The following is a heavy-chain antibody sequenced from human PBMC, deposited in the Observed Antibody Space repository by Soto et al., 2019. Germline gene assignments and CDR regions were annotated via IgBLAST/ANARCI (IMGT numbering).Heavy chain of an antibody. D-gene: IGHD3-16*02. CDR3: AKNKFKSWGELPLGPRLRFDC. J-gene: IGHJ4*02. Sequence: PGGSLRLSCAASGFTFSSYWMYWVRQAPGKGLVWVSRTNSDGSDTSYADSVKGRFTISRDNSKNTLYLQMNSLRAEDTAVYYCAKNKFKSWGELPLGPRLRFDCWGQGP. CDR1: GFTFSSYW. V-gene: IGHV3-74*01. CDR2: TNSDGSDT.